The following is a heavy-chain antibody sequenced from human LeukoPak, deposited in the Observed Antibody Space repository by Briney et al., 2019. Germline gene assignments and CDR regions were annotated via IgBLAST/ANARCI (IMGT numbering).Heavy chain of an antibody. CDR3: ARGVWYCSSTSCPDAFDI. J-gene: IGHJ3*02. CDR2: ISAYNGNT. V-gene: IGHV1-18*01. D-gene: IGHD2-2*01. Sequence: GASVKVSCKASGYTFTSYGISWVRQAPGQGLEWMGWISAYNGNTNYAQKLQGRVTMTTDTPTSTAYMELRSLRSDDTAVYYCARGVWYCSSTSCPDAFDIWGQGTMVTVSS. CDR1: GYTFTSYG.